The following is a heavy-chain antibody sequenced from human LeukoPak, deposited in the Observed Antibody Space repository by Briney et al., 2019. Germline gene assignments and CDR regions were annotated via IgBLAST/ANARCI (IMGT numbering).Heavy chain of an antibody. V-gene: IGHV3-23*01. J-gene: IGHJ4*02. Sequence: GGSLRLSCAVSGFTFSSYAMSWVRQAPGKGLEWVSGISGSGGSTYYADTVKGRFTISRDNSKNTLYLQMNSLRAEDTAVYYCAKVLSVGSTGWYWGDFDYWGQGTLVTVSS. CDR2: ISGSGGST. CDR1: GFTFSSYA. CDR3: AKVLSVGSTGWYWGDFDY. D-gene: IGHD6-19*01.